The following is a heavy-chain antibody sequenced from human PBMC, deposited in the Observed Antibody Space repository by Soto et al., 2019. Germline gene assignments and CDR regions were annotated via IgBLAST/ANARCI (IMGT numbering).Heavy chain of an antibody. J-gene: IGHJ4*02. V-gene: IGHV1-2*04. CDR1: GYTFTGYY. Sequence: GASVNVSCKASGYTFTGYYMHWVRQASGQGLEWMGWINPNSGGTNYAQKFQGWVTMTRDTSISTAYMELSRLRSDDTAVYYCARANIFQSKEIFDYWGQGTLVTVSS. D-gene: IGHD3-9*01. CDR3: ARANIFQSKEIFDY. CDR2: INPNSGGT.